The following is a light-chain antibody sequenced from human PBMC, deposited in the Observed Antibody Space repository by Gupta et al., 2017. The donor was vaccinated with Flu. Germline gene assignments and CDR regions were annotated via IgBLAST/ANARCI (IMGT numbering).Light chain of an antibody. J-gene: IGKJ1*01. CDR3: QQYYNWPRT. Sequence: EIVMTQSPGTLSVSPGERATISCRASQSISTNLAWYQQRPGQAPRLLMYGASTRATGTPARFSGSGSGTEFTLTISSLQSEDFAVYYCQQYYNWPRTFGQGTKVEVK. CDR1: QSISTN. CDR2: GAS. V-gene: IGKV3-15*01.